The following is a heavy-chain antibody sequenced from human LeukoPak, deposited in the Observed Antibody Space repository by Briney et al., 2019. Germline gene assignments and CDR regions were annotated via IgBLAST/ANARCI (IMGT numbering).Heavy chain of an antibody. CDR3: ARGLGGIDYDSSRGAFDI. J-gene: IGHJ3*02. Sequence: PSETLSLTCTVSGGSISSGDYYWGWLRQPPGKGLEWFGYIFYSGSTYYNPSLKSRVTISVDTSKNQFSLKLSSVAAADTAVYYCARGLGGIDYDSSRGAFDIWGQGTMVTASS. D-gene: IGHD3-22*01. CDR1: GGSISSGDYY. V-gene: IGHV4-30-4*01. CDR2: IFYSGST.